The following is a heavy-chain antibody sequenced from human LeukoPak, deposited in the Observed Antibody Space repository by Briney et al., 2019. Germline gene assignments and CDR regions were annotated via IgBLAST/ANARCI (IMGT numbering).Heavy chain of an antibody. J-gene: IGHJ1*01. CDR2: ISSDGTYT. CDR3: AITVGCRATTDCYSYFHH. CDR1: GFTFSSYF. D-gene: IGHD2-21*02. V-gene: IGHV3-74*03. Sequence: PGGSLRLSCAASGFTFSSYFMHWVRQAPGKGLDWVSRISSDGTYTEYADSVKGRFTISRDNAKDTLYLQVNSLRAEDTAVYYCAITVGCRATTDCYSYFHHWGQGTLVTVSS.